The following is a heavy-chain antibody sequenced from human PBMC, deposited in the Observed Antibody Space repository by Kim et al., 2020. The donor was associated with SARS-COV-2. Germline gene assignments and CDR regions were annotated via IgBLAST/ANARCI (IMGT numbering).Heavy chain of an antibody. CDR3: AREFYDILTGYLGYYGMDV. D-gene: IGHD3-9*01. V-gene: IGHV3-11*04. Sequence: GRFTISRDNAKNSLYLQMNSLRAEDTAVYYCAREFYDILTGYLGYYGMDVWGQGTTVTVSS. J-gene: IGHJ6*02.